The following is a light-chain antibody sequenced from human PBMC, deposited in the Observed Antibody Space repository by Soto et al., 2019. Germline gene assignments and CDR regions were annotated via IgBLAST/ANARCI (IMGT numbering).Light chain of an antibody. V-gene: IGLV4-69*01. CDR2: LNSDGSH. CDR1: SGHSSYA. CDR3: QTWGTGPWV. Sequence: QLVLTQSPSASASLGASVKLTCTLSSGHSSYAIAWHQQQPEKGPRYLMKLNSDGSHSKGEGIPDRFSGSSSGAERYLTISSLQSEDEADYYCQTWGTGPWVFGGGTKLTVL. J-gene: IGLJ3*02.